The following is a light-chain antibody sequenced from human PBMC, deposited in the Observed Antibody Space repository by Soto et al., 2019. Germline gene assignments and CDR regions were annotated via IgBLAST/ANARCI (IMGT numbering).Light chain of an antibody. CDR2: DAS. V-gene: IGKV1-17*01. J-gene: IGKJ1*01. Sequence: IQVAQCKSVVPGSLGDIITNTCRASQGIKNDLGWYQQKPGKAPKRLIYDASILQGGVPSRFSGSGSGTEFTLTISSLQPEDFATYYCLQPYSYPWTFGQGTKVDIK. CDR3: LQPYSYPWT. CDR1: QGIKND.